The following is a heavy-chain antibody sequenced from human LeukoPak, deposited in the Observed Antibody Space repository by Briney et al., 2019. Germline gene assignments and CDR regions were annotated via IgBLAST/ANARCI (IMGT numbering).Heavy chain of an antibody. CDR1: GFTFSDYY. CDR2: TRKRANSYTT. CDR3: ARVGGDTGRSFDY. D-gene: IGHD5-18*01. J-gene: IGHJ4*02. Sequence: GGSLRLSCAASGFTFSDYYMTWIRQAPGKGLEWVGRTRKRANSYTTEYAASVRGRFTISRDDSKKSLYLQMNSLKVEDTAVYYCARVGGDTGRSFDYWGQGTLVTVSS. V-gene: IGHV3-72*01.